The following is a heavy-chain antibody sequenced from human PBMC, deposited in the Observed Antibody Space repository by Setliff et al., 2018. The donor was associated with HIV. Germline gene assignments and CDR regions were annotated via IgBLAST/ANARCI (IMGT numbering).Heavy chain of an antibody. J-gene: IGHJ4*02. D-gene: IGHD2-2*01. CDR1: GGTFGIYG. CDR3: ARESACSSTSCPKVLDY. CDR2: TIPMFGTA. Sequence: SVKVSCKASGGTFGIYGISWVRQAPGQGLEWMGGTIPMFGTANYAQKFQGRVTITTDESTNTGYMELSSPRSEDTAVYYCARESACSSTSCPKVLDYWGQGTLVTVSS. V-gene: IGHV1-69*05.